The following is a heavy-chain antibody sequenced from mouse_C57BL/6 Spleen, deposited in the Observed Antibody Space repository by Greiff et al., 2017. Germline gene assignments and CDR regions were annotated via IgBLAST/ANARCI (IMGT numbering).Heavy chain of an antibody. D-gene: IGHD1-1*01. CDR1: GFSLTSYG. J-gene: IGHJ4*01. Sequence: QVQLKESGPGLVQPSQSLSITCTVSGFSLTSYGVHWVRQSPGKGLEWLGVIWSGGSTDYNAAFISRLSISKDNSKSQVFFKMNSLQAGDKAIYYCARNRDYYGSSPHAMDYWGQGPSVTVSS. CDR3: ARNRDYYGSSPHAMDY. V-gene: IGHV2-2*01. CDR2: IWSGGST.